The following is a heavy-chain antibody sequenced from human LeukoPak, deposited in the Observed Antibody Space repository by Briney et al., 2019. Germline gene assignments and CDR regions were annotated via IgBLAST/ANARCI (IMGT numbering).Heavy chain of an antibody. CDR3: ARDSSIWLDWYFDL. V-gene: IGHV4-61*01. CDR1: GYSINSGYY. Sequence: SETLSLTCTVSGYSINSGYYWGWIRQPPGKGLEWIGYIYYTGSTNYNPSLKSRVTISVDTSKNQFSLKLSSVTAADTAAYYCARDSSIWLDWYFDLWGRGTLVTVSS. J-gene: IGHJ2*01. D-gene: IGHD6-13*01. CDR2: IYYTGST.